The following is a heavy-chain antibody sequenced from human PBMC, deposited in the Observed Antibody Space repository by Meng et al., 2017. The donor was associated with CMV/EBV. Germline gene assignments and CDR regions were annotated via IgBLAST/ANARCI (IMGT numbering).Heavy chain of an antibody. CDR2: MNPNSGNT. J-gene: IGHJ6*02. Sequence: ASVKVSCKASGYTFTSYDISWVRQATGQGLEWMGWMNPNSGNTGYAQKFQGRVTMTRNTSISTAYMELSSLRSEDTAVYYCARGQGEYYYYGMDVWGQGTTVTVSS. CDR1: GYTFTSYD. CDR3: ARGQGEYYYYGMDV. V-gene: IGHV1-8*01. D-gene: IGHD3-16*01.